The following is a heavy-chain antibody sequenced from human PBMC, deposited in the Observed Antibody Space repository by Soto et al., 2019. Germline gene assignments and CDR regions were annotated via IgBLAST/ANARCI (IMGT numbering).Heavy chain of an antibody. CDR2: IIPIFGTA. Sequence: GASVKVSCKASGGTFSSYAISWVRQAPGQGLEWMGGIIPIFGTANYAQKFQGRVTITADESTSTAYMELSSLRSEDTAVYYCARMVGAGQDNWFDPWGQGTLVTVSS. J-gene: IGHJ5*02. CDR1: GGTFSSYA. V-gene: IGHV1-69*13. D-gene: IGHD2-15*01. CDR3: ARMVGAGQDNWFDP.